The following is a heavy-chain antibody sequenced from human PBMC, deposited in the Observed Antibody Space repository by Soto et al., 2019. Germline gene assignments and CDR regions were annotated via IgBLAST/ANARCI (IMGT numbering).Heavy chain of an antibody. D-gene: IGHD6-13*01. V-gene: IGHV4-34*01. CDR2: INHSGST. J-gene: IGHJ4*02. CDR1: GGSFSGDY. CDR3: ARGPRYSSSWYRY. Sequence: SETLSLTCAVYGGSFSGDYWSWIRQPPGKGLEWIGGINHSGSTNYNPSLKSRVTISVDTSKNQFSLKLSSVTAADTAVYYCARGPRYSSSWYRYWGQGTWSPSPQ.